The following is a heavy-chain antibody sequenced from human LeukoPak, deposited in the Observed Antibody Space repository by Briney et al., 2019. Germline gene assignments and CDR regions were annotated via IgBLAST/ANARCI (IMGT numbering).Heavy chain of an antibody. CDR3: ARRQPIDY. V-gene: IGHV4-39*01. J-gene: IGHJ4*02. Sequence: SETLSLTCTVSGGSISSSSYYWGWIRQPPGKGLERIGSTYYSGSTYYNPSLKSRVTISVDTSKNQFSLNLSSVTAADTAVYYCARRQPIDYWGQGTLVTVSS. CDR2: TYYSGST. D-gene: IGHD5-18*01. CDR1: GGSISSSSYY.